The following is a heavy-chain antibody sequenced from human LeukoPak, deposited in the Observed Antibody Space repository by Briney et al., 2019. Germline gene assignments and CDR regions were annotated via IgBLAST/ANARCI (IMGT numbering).Heavy chain of an antibody. CDR1: GGTFSSYA. V-gene: IGHV1-46*01. CDR2: INPSGGST. Sequence: ASVKVSCKASGGTFSSYAISWVRQAPGQGLEWMGIINPSGGSTSYAQKFQGRVTMTRDMSTSTVYMELSSLRSEDTAVYYCARDRGVPASSNWFDPWGQGTLVTVSS. J-gene: IGHJ5*02. CDR3: ARDRGVPASSNWFDP. D-gene: IGHD2-2*01.